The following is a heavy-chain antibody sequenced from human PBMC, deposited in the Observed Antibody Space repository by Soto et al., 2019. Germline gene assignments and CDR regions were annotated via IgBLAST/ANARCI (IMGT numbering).Heavy chain of an antibody. J-gene: IGHJ5*02. CDR3: ARSGPEGYCSCGSCYWAWFDP. Sequence: SETLSLTCTVSGGCISSYYVSWIRQRPGKGLEWIVYIYYSGSTNYNPSLKSRVTISVDTSKNQFSLKLSSVTAADTAVYYCARSGPEGYCSCGSCYWAWFDPWGQGTLVTVSS. D-gene: IGHD2-15*01. CDR2: IYYSGST. CDR1: GGCISSYY. V-gene: IGHV4-59*01.